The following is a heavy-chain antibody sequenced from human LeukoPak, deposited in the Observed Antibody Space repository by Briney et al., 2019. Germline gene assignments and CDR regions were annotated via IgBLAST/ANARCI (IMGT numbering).Heavy chain of an antibody. CDR2: INHSGST. CDR1: GGSFSGYY. Sequence: SETLSLTCAVYGGSFSGYYWSWIRQPPGKGLEWIGEINHSGSTNYNPSLRSRVTISVDTSKNQFSLKLSSVTAADTAVYYCARHGWHAWYFDLWGRGTLVTVSS. D-gene: IGHD6-19*01. CDR3: ARHGWHAWYFDL. J-gene: IGHJ2*01. V-gene: IGHV4-34*01.